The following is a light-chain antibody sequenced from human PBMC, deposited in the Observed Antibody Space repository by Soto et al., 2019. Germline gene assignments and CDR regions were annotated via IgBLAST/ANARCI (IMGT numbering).Light chain of an antibody. V-gene: IGLV2-11*01. CDR3: CSYVGSNTLYV. CDR1: SSDIGDYDY. Sequence: QSALIQPRSVSGSPGQSLTISCSGSSSDIGDYDYVSWYQQHPGKAPTLLIYDVTKRPSGVPDRFSGSKSGDTASLTISGLQAGDEGNYYCCSYVGSNTLYVFGTGTKLTVL. J-gene: IGLJ1*01. CDR2: DVT.